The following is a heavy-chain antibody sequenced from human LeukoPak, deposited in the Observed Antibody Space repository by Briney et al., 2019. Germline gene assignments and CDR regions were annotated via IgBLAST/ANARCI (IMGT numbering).Heavy chain of an antibody. CDR2: INDSGSS. V-gene: IGHV4-34*01. Sequence: SETLSLTCAVYGGSFGGYYWSWIRQPPGKGLEWIGEINDSGSSNYIPSLKSRVTISVDTSKNQFSLKLSSVTAADTAVYYCARLRIAAAGPDYWGQGTLVTVSS. D-gene: IGHD6-13*01. CDR1: GGSFGGYY. J-gene: IGHJ4*02. CDR3: ARLRIAAAGPDY.